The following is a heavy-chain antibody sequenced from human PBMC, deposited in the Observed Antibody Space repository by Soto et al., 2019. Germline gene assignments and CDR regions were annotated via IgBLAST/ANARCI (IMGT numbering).Heavy chain of an antibody. D-gene: IGHD3-22*01. Sequence: SSETLSLTCTVSGGSISSCDYYWSWIRQPPVKGLEWIGYIYYSGSTYYNPSLKSRVTISVDTSKNQFSLKLSSVTAADTAVYYCARENYASSGAPFLDYWGQGTLVNVSS. CDR1: GGSISSCDYY. CDR3: ARENYASSGAPFLDY. V-gene: IGHV4-30-4*01. J-gene: IGHJ4*02. CDR2: IYYSGST.